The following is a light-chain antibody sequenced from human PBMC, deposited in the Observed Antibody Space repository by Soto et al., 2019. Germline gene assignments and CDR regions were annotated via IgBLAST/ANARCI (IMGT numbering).Light chain of an antibody. CDR3: SSYASTNTLI. CDR1: SSDIGGYRY. CDR2: EVS. Sequence: QSALTQPASVSGSPGQSITISCTGTSSDIGGYRYVSWYQHHPGKAPKLMIHEVSNRPSGVSSRFSGSKSGNTASLTIFGLQAEDEADYYCSSYASTNTLIFGGGTKLTVL. V-gene: IGLV2-14*01. J-gene: IGLJ2*01.